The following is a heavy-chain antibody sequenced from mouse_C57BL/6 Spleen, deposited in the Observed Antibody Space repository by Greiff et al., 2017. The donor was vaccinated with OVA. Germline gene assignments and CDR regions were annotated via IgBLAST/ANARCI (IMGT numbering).Heavy chain of an antibody. J-gene: IGHJ2*01. CDR1: GYTFTSYW. V-gene: IGHV1-53*01. CDR2: INPSNGGT. D-gene: IGHD2-4*01. Sequence: VQLQQPGTELVKPGASVKLSCKASGYTFTSYWMHWVKQRPGQGLEWIGNINPSNGGTNSNEKFKSKATLTVDQSSSTAYMQLSSLTSEDSAVYDCAYYDYDGGYLDYWGQGTTLTVSS. CDR3: AYYDYDGGYLDY.